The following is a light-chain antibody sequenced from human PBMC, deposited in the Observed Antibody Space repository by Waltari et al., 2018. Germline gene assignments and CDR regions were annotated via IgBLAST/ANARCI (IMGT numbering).Light chain of an antibody. Sequence: SFELTQPPSVSVSPGQTASITCSGDKLGVRYTSWYQQRSGRSPVLILYQDNKRPSGIPGRFSGSNSGDTATLTISGTQASDEADYYCQAWDSRSWVFGTGTTLTVL. J-gene: IGLJ3*02. V-gene: IGLV3-1*01. CDR3: QAWDSRSWV. CDR2: QDN. CDR1: KLGVRY.